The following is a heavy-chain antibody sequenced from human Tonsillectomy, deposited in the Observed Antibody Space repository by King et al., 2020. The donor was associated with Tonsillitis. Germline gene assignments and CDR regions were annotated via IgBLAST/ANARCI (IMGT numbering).Heavy chain of an antibody. J-gene: IGHJ3*02. D-gene: IGHD1-26*01. CDR2: ISSSNSYI. CDR3: ARGVGATPNDAFDI. CDR1: GFIFSTYS. V-gene: IGHV3-21*01. Sequence: LVESGGGLVKPGGSLRLSCATSGFIFSTYSMNWVRQAPGKGLEWVSSISSSNSYIYYADSVKGRFTISRDNAKKALYLQMNSLRAEDTAIYYCARGVGATPNDAFDIWGQGTMVTVSS.